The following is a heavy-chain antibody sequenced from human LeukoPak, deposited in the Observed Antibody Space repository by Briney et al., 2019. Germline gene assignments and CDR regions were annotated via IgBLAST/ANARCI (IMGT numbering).Heavy chain of an antibody. Sequence: GSLRLSCAASGFTFSSYAMHWVRQAPGKGLEWVAVISYDGSNKYYADSVKGRFTISRDNSKNTLYLQMNSLRAEDTAVYYCAREVLLWFGEFTNYFDYWGQGTLVTVSS. CDR3: AREVLLWFGEFTNYFDY. CDR1: GFTFSSYA. CDR2: ISYDGSNK. D-gene: IGHD3-10*01. J-gene: IGHJ4*02. V-gene: IGHV3-30*01.